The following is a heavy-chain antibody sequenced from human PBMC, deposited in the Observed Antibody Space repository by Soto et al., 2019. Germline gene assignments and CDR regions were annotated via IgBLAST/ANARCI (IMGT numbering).Heavy chain of an antibody. CDR2: ISYDGSNK. D-gene: IGHD6-13*01. Sequence: SGGSLRLSCAASGFTFSSYAMHWVRQAPGKGLEWVAVISYDGSNKYYADSVKGRFTISRDNSKNTLYLQMNSLRAEDTAVYYCARYDVEEQLVTNYYYYGMDVSGQGTTVTVYS. CDR3: ARYDVEEQLVTNYYYYGMDV. J-gene: IGHJ6*02. V-gene: IGHV3-30-3*01. CDR1: GFTFSSYA.